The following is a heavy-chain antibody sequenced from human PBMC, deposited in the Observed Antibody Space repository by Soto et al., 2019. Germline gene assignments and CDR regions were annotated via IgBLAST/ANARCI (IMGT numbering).Heavy chain of an antibody. CDR1: GYTFTSYG. D-gene: IGHD4-17*01. CDR2: ISAYNGNT. Sequence: ASVKVSCKASGYTFTSYGISWVRQAPGQGLEWMGWISAYNGNTNYAQKLQGRVTMTTDTSTSTAYMELRSLRSDDTAVYYCASGFYYGGTQTEYFQHSGQGTLVTVSS. CDR3: ASGFYYGGTQTEYFQH. V-gene: IGHV1-18*01. J-gene: IGHJ1*01.